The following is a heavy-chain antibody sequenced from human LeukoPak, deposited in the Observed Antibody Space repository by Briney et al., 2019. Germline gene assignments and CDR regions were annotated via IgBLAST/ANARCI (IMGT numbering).Heavy chain of an antibody. CDR2: IYYSGSA. J-gene: IGHJ4*02. V-gene: IGHV4-59*12. Sequence: SETLSLTCTVSGGSISDYYWSWIRQPPGKGLEWIGYIYYSGSANYNPSLKSRVTISVDTSKNQFSLKLSSVTAADTAVYYCARGMRQLVRWGQGTLVTVSS. CDR1: GGSISDYY. CDR3: ARGMRQLVR. D-gene: IGHD6-6*01.